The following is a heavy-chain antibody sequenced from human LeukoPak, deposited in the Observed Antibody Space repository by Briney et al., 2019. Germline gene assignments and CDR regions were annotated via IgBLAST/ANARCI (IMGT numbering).Heavy chain of an antibody. Sequence: AGGSLRLSCAASGFTFDDYAMHWVRQSPGKGLEWVSLVNGNGDRAHYADSVKGRFTISRDNTKNSLYLQMNSLRTEDTALYYCVKGFGLGMVPSKYYYMDVWGKGTTVTVSS. CDR1: GFTFDDYA. D-gene: IGHD3-10*01. V-gene: IGHV3-43*02. J-gene: IGHJ6*03. CDR3: VKGFGLGMVPSKYYYMDV. CDR2: VNGNGDRA.